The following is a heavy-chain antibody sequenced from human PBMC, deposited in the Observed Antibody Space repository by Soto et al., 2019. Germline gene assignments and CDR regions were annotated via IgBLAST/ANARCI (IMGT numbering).Heavy chain of an antibody. CDR3: SRAPSAYSRGYGMDV. V-gene: IGHV4-59*01. J-gene: IGHJ6*02. CDR2: VYYSGTT. Sequence: SETLSLTCTVSGGSISRYYWSWIRQPPGKGLEWIGYVYYSGTTNYNPSLRSRVTISVDTSNNQFSLRLSSVTAADTAVYYCSRAPSAYSRGYGMDVWGQGTTVTVSS. CDR1: GGSISRYY. D-gene: IGHD5-18*01.